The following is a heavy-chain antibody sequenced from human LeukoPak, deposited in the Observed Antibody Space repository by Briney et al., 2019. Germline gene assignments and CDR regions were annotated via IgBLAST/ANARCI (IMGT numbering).Heavy chain of an antibody. CDR2: IIPIFGTA. CDR1: GGTFSSYA. Sequence: GASVKVSCKASGGTFSSYAISWVRQAPGQGLEWMGRIIPIFGTANYAQKFQGRVTITTDESTSTAYMELSNLRSEDTAVYYCARDGRGYSYGYLDYWGQGTLVTVSS. CDR3: ARDGRGYSYGYLDY. D-gene: IGHD5-18*01. V-gene: IGHV1-69*05. J-gene: IGHJ4*02.